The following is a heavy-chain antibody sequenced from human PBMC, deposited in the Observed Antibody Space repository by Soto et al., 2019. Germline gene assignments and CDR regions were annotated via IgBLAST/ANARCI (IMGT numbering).Heavy chain of an antibody. CDR2: IYSGGST. CDR1: GFTVSSNY. J-gene: IGHJ4*02. CDR3: ARERENRHDYGDYGGLYFDY. D-gene: IGHD4-17*01. V-gene: IGHV3-53*01. Sequence: GGSLRLSCAASGFTVSSNYMSWVRQAPGKGLEWVSVIYSGGSTYYADSVKGRFTISRDNSKNTLYLQMNSLRAEDTAVYYCARERENRHDYGDYGGLYFDYWGQGTLVTVSS.